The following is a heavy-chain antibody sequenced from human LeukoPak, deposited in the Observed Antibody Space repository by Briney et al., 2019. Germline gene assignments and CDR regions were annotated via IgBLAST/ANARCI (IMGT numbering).Heavy chain of an antibody. Sequence: GGSLRLSCAVSGFTFSSYAMHWVRQAPGKGLGWVAVILHDGSNEYYADSVKGRFTIPRDNSKNTLYLQMNSLRAEDTAVYYCAKDATVMGQYYFDYWGQGTLVTVSS. V-gene: IGHV3-30-3*01. CDR3: AKDATVMGQYYFDY. CDR2: ILHDGSNE. CDR1: GFTFSSYA. J-gene: IGHJ4*02. D-gene: IGHD4-17*01.